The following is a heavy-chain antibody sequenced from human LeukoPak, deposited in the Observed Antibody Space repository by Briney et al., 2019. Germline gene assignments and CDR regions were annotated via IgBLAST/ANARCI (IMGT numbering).Heavy chain of an antibody. Sequence: GASVKVSCKASGYTFTSYGISWVRQAPGQGLEWMGWISAYNGNTNYAQKLQGRVTMTTDTSTSTAYMELRSLRSDDTAVYYCARDRNYDFWSGYRDYYYGMDVWGQGTTVTVSS. CDR2: ISAYNGNT. D-gene: IGHD3-3*01. J-gene: IGHJ6*02. V-gene: IGHV1-18*01. CDR1: GYTFTSYG. CDR3: ARDRNYDFWSGYRDYYYGMDV.